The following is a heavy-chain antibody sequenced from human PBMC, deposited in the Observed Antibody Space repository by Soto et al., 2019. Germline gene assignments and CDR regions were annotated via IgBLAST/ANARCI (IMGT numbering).Heavy chain of an antibody. J-gene: IGHJ2*01. D-gene: IGHD4-17*01. V-gene: IGHV4-31*03. Sequence: QVQLQESGPGLVKPSQTLSLTCTVSGGSISSGGYYWSWIRQHPGKGLEWIGYIYYSGRTYYNPSLKSRVTISVDTSKNQFSLKLSSVTAADTAVYYCARVPPLPSGDYLAWYFDLWGRGTLVTVSS. CDR2: IYYSGRT. CDR3: ARVPPLPSGDYLAWYFDL. CDR1: GGSISSGGYY.